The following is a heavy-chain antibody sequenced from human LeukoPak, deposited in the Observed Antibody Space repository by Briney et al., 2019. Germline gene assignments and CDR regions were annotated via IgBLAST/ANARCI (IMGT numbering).Heavy chain of an antibody. CDR2: ISLTGLT. CDR3: SIENGTFSPFGH. J-gene: IGHJ4*02. V-gene: IGHV4-4*02. CDR1: GGSISNTNW. D-gene: IGHD1-26*01. Sequence: SETQSLTCGVSGGSISNTNWWSWVRQPPGQGLEWIGEISLTGLTHYNPSLESRVTVSLDKSKNQLSLNLTSVTAADTAVYYCSIENGTFSPFGHWGQGTLVTVLS.